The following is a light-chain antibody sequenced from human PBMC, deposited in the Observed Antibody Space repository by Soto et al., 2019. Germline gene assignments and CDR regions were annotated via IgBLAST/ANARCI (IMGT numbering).Light chain of an antibody. CDR2: EVT. CDR1: SGDICSYIP. J-gene: IGLJ1*01. Sequence: QSVLAQPGSVCGSLGQSITISCTGTSGDICSYIPVSWYQHHPGKAPKLIIYEVTDRPSGVSNLFSGSKSGNTASLTLSGLQSVDEAEYYCSSYTHINPTACAFGTGTKFTVL. CDR3: SSYTHINPTACA. V-gene: IGLV2-14*01.